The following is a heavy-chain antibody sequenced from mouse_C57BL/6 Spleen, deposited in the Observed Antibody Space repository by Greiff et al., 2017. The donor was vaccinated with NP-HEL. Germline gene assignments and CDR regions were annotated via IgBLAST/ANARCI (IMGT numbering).Heavy chain of an antibody. D-gene: IGHD1-3*01. V-gene: IGHV1-62-2*01. Sequence: QVQLKQSGAELVKPGASVKLSCKASGYTFTEYTIHWVKQRSGQGLEWIGWFYPGSGSIKYNEKFKDKATLTADKSSSTVYMELSRLTSEDSAVYFCARHEGSPLTEAKHFDYWGQGTTLTVSS. CDR2: FYPGSGSI. CDR1: GYTFTEYT. J-gene: IGHJ2*01. CDR3: ARHEGSPLTEAKHFDY.